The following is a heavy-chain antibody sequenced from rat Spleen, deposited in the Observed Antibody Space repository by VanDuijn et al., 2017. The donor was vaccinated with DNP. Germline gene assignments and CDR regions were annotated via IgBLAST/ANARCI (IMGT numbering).Heavy chain of an antibody. J-gene: IGHJ2*01. D-gene: IGHD1-2*01. CDR1: GFSITNNFK. CDR3: ASGPNGYNYFDC. Sequence: EVLLQESGPGLVKPSQSLSLTCSVTGFSITNNFKWSWIRKFPGNKLEWMGYVTNAGSTHYNPSLKSRISITTDTAKNQFFLQVNSETNEDTATYYGASGPNGYNYFDCWGQGVMVTVSS. CDR2: VTNAGST. V-gene: IGHV3-3*01.